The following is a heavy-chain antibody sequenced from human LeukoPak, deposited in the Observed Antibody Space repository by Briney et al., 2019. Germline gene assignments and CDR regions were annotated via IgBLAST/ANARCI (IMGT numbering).Heavy chain of an antibody. CDR2: ISYDGSNK. CDR1: GFTFSSYA. V-gene: IGHV3-30-3*01. D-gene: IGHD4/OR15-4a*01. CDR3: ARSDYRY. J-gene: IGHJ4*02. Sequence: GGSLRLSCAASGFTFSSYAMHWVRQAPGKGLEWVAVISYDGSNKYYADSVKGRFTISRDNSKNTLYLQMNSLRAEDTAVYYCARSDYRYWGQGTLVTVSS.